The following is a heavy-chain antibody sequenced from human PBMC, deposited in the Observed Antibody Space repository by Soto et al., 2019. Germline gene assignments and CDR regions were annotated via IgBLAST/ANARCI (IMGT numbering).Heavy chain of an antibody. Sequence: GGSLRLSCAASGFTFSSYAMSWVRQAPGKGLEWVSAISGSGGSTYYADSVKGRFTISRDNSKNTLYLQMNSLRAEDTAVYYCAKGRVWSRDYYGMDVWGQGTTVTVSS. D-gene: IGHD2-21*01. CDR1: GFTFSSYA. V-gene: IGHV3-23*01. CDR3: AKGRVWSRDYYGMDV. CDR2: ISGSGGST. J-gene: IGHJ6*02.